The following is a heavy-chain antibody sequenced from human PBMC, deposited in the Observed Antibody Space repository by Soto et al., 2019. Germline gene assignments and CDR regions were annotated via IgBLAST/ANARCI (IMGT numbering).Heavy chain of an antibody. CDR3: ATDVAGRSSGWFPFDH. CDR1: GYSLIELS. V-gene: IGHV1-24*01. D-gene: IGHD6-19*01. CDR2: FDPENGKT. Sequence: QVQLGQSGAEVKKPGASVKVSCKVSGYSLIELSMHWVRQAPGKGLEWMGGFDPENGKTIYSQKFQGRVTMTEDTSTDTAYMALRSLRSEDTAVYYCATDVAGRSSGWFPFDHWGQGTVVTVSS. J-gene: IGHJ4*02.